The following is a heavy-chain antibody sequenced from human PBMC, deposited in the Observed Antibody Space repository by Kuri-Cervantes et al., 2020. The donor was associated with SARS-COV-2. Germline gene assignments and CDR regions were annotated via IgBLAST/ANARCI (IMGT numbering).Heavy chain of an antibody. Sequence: ESLKISCVVSGGALNTYNWWTWVRQPPGKVLQWIGEIFHDGSTKFNPSLSLRGRVTMSLDKSKNQLSLNLTSVTAADTAVYYCARESTYTFDIWGQGTLVTVSS. CDR2: IFHDGST. CDR1: GGALNTYNW. V-gene: IGHV4/OR15-8*01. D-gene: IGHD2-2*02. CDR3: ARESTYTFDI. J-gene: IGHJ3*02.